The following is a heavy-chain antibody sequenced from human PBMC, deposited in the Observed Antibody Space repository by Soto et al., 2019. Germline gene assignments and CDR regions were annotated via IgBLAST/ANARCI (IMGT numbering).Heavy chain of an antibody. J-gene: IGHJ6*04. CDR1: GGSIGTYY. D-gene: IGHD3-10*01. CDR3: AADGSGSYSEWVDV. V-gene: IGHV4-59*04. CDR2: IHYSGTT. Sequence: PSETLSLTCTISGGSIGTYYWSWIRRPPGKGLEWIGCIHYSGTTHCNPSLKSRVTVSTSTSKNQFSLKLSSVTAADTAVYYCAADGSGSYSEWVDVWGKGTTVTVSS.